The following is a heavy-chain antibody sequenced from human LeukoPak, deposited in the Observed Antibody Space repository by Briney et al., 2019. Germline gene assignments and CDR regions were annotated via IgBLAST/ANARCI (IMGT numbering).Heavy chain of an antibody. Sequence: PGGSLRLSCAASGFTFSSYGMTWVRQAPGKGLEWVSVISGSGGSTNYADSVKGRFTISRDNSKNTLYLQMNSLRAEDTAVYYCARVRYSGSYRLDYWGQGTLVTVSS. CDR3: ARVRYSGSYRLDY. V-gene: IGHV3-23*01. CDR1: GFTFSSYG. J-gene: IGHJ4*02. D-gene: IGHD1-26*01. CDR2: ISGSGGST.